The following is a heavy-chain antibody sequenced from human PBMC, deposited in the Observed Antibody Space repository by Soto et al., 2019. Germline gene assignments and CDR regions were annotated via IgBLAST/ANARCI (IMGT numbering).Heavy chain of an antibody. J-gene: IGHJ4*02. CDR2: IHYSGST. Sequence: PSETLSLTCPVSGGSISNYYWSWIRQPPGKGLEYIGYIHYSGSTNYNPSLKSRVTISLDTSKNQFSLTLSSVAAADTAVYYCAKNYDSSGYYPYYFDYWGQGTLVTVSS. V-gene: IGHV4-59*08. CDR3: AKNYDSSGYYPYYFDY. D-gene: IGHD3-22*01. CDR1: GGSISNYY.